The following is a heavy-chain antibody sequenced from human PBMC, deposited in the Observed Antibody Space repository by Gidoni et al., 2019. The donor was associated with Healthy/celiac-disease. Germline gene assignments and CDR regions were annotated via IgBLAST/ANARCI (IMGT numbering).Heavy chain of an antibody. V-gene: IGHV3-23*01. J-gene: IGHJ4*02. Sequence: EVQLLESGGGLVQPGGSLRLSCAAAGFTFSSYAMSWVRRAPGKGLEWVSAISGRGGSTYYADSVKGRFTISRDNSKNTLYLQMNSLRAEDTAVYYCAKDPGYSSGWYGAFDYWGQGTLVTVSS. CDR3: AKDPGYSSGWYGAFDY. D-gene: IGHD6-19*01. CDR2: ISGRGGST. CDR1: GFTFSSYA.